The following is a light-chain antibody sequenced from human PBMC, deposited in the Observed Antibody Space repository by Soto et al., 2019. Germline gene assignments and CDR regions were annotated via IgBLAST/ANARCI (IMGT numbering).Light chain of an antibody. Sequence: EIVLTQAPTTLSVSPGERAALSCRASQTVSSNLAWYQQKPGQPPRLLMSGVSTRATGIPARFSGSGSGTECTLTISSLQSEDFAVYSCQQYNDWPPEVTFGGGTKVEIK. J-gene: IGKJ4*01. CDR3: QQYNDWPPEVT. CDR1: QTVSSN. CDR2: GVS. V-gene: IGKV3D-15*01.